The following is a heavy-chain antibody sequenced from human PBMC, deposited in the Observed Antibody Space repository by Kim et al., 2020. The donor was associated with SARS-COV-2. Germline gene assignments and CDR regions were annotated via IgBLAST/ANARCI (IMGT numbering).Heavy chain of an antibody. CDR1: GVSFSGYY. D-gene: IGHD3-22*01. J-gene: IGHJ4*02. Sequence: SETLSLTCAVYGVSFSGYYWSWIRQPPGKGLEWIGEINYSGSTNYNPSLKSRLTISVDTTNNQISLKLSSVTAADTAVYYCARTVDDRHLGRWRQATL. V-gene: IGHV4-34*01. CDR2: INYSGST. CDR3: ARTVDDRHLGR.